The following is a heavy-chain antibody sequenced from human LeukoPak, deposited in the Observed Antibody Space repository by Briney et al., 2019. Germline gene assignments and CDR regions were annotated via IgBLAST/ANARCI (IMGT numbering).Heavy chain of an antibody. CDR1: GSLFIPSW. CDR2: IKSTSAGGTT. D-gene: IGHD2-15*01. V-gene: IGHV3-15*01. CDR3: TAERFTYSPF. Sequence: PGGSLRLSCVVSGSLFIPSWMSWVRQAPGKGLEWVARIKSTSAGGTTDYAAPVKGRFTISRDDSKNTLYLHIDSLKSEDTAFYYCTAERFTYSPFWGQGTLVTVSS. J-gene: IGHJ4*02.